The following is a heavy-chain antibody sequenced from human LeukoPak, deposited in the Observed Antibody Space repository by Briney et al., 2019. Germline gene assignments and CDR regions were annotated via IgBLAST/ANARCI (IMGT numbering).Heavy chain of an antibody. Sequence: GGSLRLSCAASGFTFSSYAMHWVRQAPGKGLEWVAVISYDGSNKYYADSVKGRFTISRDNSKNTLYLQMNSLRAEDTAVYYCARDIAVDEEGPGGMDVWGQGTTVTVSS. V-gene: IGHV3-30-3*01. CDR1: GFTFSSYA. D-gene: IGHD6-19*01. CDR3: ARDIAVDEEGPGGMDV. CDR2: ISYDGSNK. J-gene: IGHJ6*02.